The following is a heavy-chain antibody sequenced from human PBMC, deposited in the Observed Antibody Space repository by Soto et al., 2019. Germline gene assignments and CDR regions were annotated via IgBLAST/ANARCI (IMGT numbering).Heavy chain of an antibody. V-gene: IGHV4-30-4*01. CDR1: GGSLSGGDYY. D-gene: IGHD1-26*01. CDR3: ARVEPRRSWFDP. Sequence: QVQLQESGPGLAKPSQTLSVTCTVSGGSLSGGDYYWSWIRQPPGNGLAWLGNIYYSGHTYFNPSLKSRVTMSADTSKNQFSLKLSSVTAADTAVYYCARVEPRRSWFDPWGQGPLVTVSS. J-gene: IGHJ5*02. CDR2: IYYSGHT.